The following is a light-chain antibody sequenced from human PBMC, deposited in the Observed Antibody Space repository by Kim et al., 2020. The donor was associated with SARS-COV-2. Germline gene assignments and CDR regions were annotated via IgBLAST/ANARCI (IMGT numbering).Light chain of an antibody. CDR1: NIGSKS. CDR3: QVWDSSSDHV. CDR2: YDS. Sequence: VAPGKTDRITCGGNNIGSKSVHWYQKKPGQAPVLVIYYDSDRPSGIPERFSGSNSGNTATLTISRVEAGDEADYYCQVWDSSSDHVFGTGTKVTVL. J-gene: IGLJ1*01. V-gene: IGLV3-21*04.